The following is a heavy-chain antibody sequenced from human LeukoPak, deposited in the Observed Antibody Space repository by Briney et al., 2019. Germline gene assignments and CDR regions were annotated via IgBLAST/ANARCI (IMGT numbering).Heavy chain of an antibody. V-gene: IGHV3-30*02. J-gene: IGHJ4*02. CDR2: IRFDGSNT. Sequence: GGSLRLSCAASGFTFSSNGMHWVRQAPGKGLEWVAFIRFDGSNTYCADSVKGRLTISRDTSKNTLYLQMNSLRPEDTAVYYCAKAGGSSWAVLDYWGQGTLVTVSS. CDR1: GFTFSSNG. D-gene: IGHD6-13*01. CDR3: AKAGGSSWAVLDY.